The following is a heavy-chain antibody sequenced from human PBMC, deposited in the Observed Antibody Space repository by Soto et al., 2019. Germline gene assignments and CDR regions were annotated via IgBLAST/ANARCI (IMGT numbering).Heavy chain of an antibody. J-gene: IGHJ1*01. Sequence: PSETLSLTCAVYGGSFSGYYWSWIRQPPGKGLEWIGEIYYSGSTNYNPSLKSRVTISVDTSKNQFSLKLSSVTAADTAVYYCGASAYPKYFQHWGQGTLVTVSS. D-gene: IGHD5-12*01. V-gene: IGHV4-34*01. CDR3: GASAYPKYFQH. CDR2: IYYSGST. CDR1: GGSFSGYY.